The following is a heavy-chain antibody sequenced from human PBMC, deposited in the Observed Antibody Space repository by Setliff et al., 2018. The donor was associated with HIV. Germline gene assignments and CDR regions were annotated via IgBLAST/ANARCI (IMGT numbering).Heavy chain of an antibody. V-gene: IGHV3-48*03. Sequence: GGSLRLSCAASGFTFSSYSMNWVRQAPGKGPEWVSCISSTGYTIYYADSVKGRFTISRDNAKNSLYLQMNSLRVEDTAVYYCARTGPTGLRSGSYHPFDTWGQGTMVTVSS. CDR2: ISSTGYTI. CDR1: GFTFSSYS. CDR3: ARTGPTGLRSGSYHPFDT. J-gene: IGHJ3*02. D-gene: IGHD6-19*01.